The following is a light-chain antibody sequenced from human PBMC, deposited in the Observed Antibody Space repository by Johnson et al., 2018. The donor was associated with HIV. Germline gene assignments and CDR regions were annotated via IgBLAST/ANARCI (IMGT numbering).Light chain of an antibody. CDR1: SSNIANNY. V-gene: IGLV1-51*02. Sequence: QAVLTQPPSVSAAPGQKVTISCSGSSSNIANNYVSWYQQLPGTAPKLLIYENNKRPSGIPDRFSGSKSGTSATLGITGLPTGDEADYYCGTWDSSLSAYVFGTGTKVTVL. CDR3: GTWDSSLSAYV. J-gene: IGLJ1*01. CDR2: ENN.